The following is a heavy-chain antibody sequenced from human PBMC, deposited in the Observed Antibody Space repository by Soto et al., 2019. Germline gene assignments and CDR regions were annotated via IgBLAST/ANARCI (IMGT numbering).Heavy chain of an antibody. Sequence: QVQLVESGGGVVQPGRSLRLSCAASGFTFSSYGMHWVRQAPGKGLEWVAVISYDGSNKNYADSVKGRFTLSRDNSKNTQYLQMNRLRAEETAVYYFANEVGSGPMDVWVQGNTVTVSS. D-gene: IGHD3-3*01. CDR3: ANEVGSGPMDV. V-gene: IGHV3-30*18. CDR1: GFTFSSYG. CDR2: ISYDGSNK. J-gene: IGHJ6*02.